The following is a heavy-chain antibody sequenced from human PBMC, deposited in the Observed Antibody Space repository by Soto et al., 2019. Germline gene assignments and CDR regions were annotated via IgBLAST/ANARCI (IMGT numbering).Heavy chain of an antibody. D-gene: IGHD3-10*01. Sequence: QLLESGPGLVKPSETLSLTCTVSGGSISSSSYYWGWIRQPPGKGLEWIGSIYYSGSTYYNPSLKSRVTISVDTSKNQFSLKRSSVTAADTAVYYCARHINPYGFLTYYYGMDVWGQGTTVTVSS. CDR2: IYYSGST. CDR1: GGSISSSSYY. J-gene: IGHJ6*02. CDR3: ARHINPYGFLTYYYGMDV. V-gene: IGHV4-39*01.